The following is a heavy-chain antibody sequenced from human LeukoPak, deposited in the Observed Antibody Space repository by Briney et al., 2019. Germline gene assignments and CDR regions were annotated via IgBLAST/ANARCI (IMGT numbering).Heavy chain of an antibody. J-gene: IGHJ6*02. D-gene: IGHD2-15*01. Sequence: ASETLSLTCTVSGGSISSGDYYWSWVRQPPGKGLEWIGYIYYSGSTYYNPSLKSRVTISVDTSKNQFSLKLSSVTAADTAVYYCARVAVVGGVGYYYYGMDVWGQGTTVTVSS. CDR1: GGSISSGDYY. CDR2: IYYSGST. CDR3: ARVAVVGGVGYYYYGMDV. V-gene: IGHV4-30-4*01.